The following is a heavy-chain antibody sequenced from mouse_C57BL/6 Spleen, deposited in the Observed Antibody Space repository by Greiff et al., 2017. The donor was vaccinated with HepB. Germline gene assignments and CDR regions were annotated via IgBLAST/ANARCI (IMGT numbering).Heavy chain of an antibody. Sequence: EVKLQESGPGLVKPSQSLSLTCSVTGYSITSGYYWNWIRQFPGNKLEWMGYISYDGSNNYNPSLKNRISITRDTSKNQFFLKLNSVTTEDTATYYGARAIYDGYHYAMDYWGQGTSVTVSS. J-gene: IGHJ4*01. CDR3: ARAIYDGYHYAMDY. D-gene: IGHD2-3*01. CDR1: GYSITSGYY. CDR2: ISYDGSN. V-gene: IGHV3-6*01.